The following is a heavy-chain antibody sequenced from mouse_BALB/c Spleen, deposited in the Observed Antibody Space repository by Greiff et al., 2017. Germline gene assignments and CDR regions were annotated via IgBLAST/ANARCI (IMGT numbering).Heavy chain of an antibody. Sequence: VQLKESGPELVKPGASVKMSCKASGYTFTSYVMHWVKQKPGQGLEWIGYINPYNDGTKYNEKFKGKATLTSDKSSSTAYMELSSLTSEDSAVYYCARGGAYYRSDYWGQGTTLTVSS. V-gene: IGHV1-14*01. CDR2: INPYNDGT. CDR3: ARGGAYYRSDY. CDR1: GYTFTSYV. J-gene: IGHJ2*01. D-gene: IGHD2-14*01.